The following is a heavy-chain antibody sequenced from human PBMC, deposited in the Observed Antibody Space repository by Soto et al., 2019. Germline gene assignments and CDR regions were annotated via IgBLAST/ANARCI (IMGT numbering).Heavy chain of an antibody. D-gene: IGHD2-21*02. CDR1: GFTFSSYA. Sequence: QVQLVESGGGVVQPGRSLRLSCAASGFTFSSYAMHWVRQAPGKGLVWVAVISYDGRNKYYADSVKGRFTISRDNSKNTLYLQMNSLRAEDTAVYYCARETDGMDVWGQGTTVTVSS. CDR3: ARETDGMDV. V-gene: IGHV3-30*04. J-gene: IGHJ6*02. CDR2: ISYDGRNK.